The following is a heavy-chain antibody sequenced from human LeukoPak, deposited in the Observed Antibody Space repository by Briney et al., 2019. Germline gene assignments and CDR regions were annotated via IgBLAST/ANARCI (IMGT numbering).Heavy chain of an antibody. CDR2: IYSGGST. CDR3: ARYPSDQYYFDY. J-gene: IGHJ4*02. Sequence: PGGSLRLSCAASGFTVSGNYMSWVRQAPGKGLECVSVIYSGGSTYYADSVKGRFTISRDNSKNTLYLQMNSLRAEDTAVYYCARYPSDQYYFDYWGQGTLVTVSS. CDR1: GFTVSGNY. V-gene: IGHV3-53*01.